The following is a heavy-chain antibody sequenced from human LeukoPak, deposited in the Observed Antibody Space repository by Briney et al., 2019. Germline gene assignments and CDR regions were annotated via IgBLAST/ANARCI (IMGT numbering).Heavy chain of an antibody. CDR1: GFGFSNFW. D-gene: IGHD2/OR15-2a*01. V-gene: IGHV3-74*01. Sequence: GGSLSLSCAASGFGFSNFWMHWVRQAPGKGLVWVSRIKPDGTTTVYADSVKGRFTISRDNLKNTLYLQMKSLRAEDTGVYFCAREADPRLYAISSPVNWGQGDAGTVSS. CDR3: AREADPRLYAISSPVN. J-gene: IGHJ4*01. CDR2: IKPDGTTT.